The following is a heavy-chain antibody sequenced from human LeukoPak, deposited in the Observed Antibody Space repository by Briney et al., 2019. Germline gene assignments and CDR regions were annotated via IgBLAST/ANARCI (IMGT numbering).Heavy chain of an antibody. Sequence: SETLSLTCTVSGGSISSYYWSWIRQPPGKGLEWIAYISDIGSINYNPSLKSRITISVDTSKNQFSLNLISVTAADTAVYYCARLGEYYYYGMDVWGQGTTVTVSS. V-gene: IGHV4-59*08. J-gene: IGHJ6*02. CDR1: GGSISSYY. CDR2: ISDIGSI. CDR3: ARLGEYYYYGMDV.